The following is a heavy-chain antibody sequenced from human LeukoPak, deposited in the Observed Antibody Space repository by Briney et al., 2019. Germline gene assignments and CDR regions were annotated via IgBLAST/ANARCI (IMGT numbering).Heavy chain of an antibody. Sequence: SETLSLTCTVSGGSISSSSYYWGWIRQPPGKGLVWFGSIYYSGSTYYNPSLKSRVTISVDTSKNQFSLKLSSVTAADTAVYYCARESKRDYYMDVWGKGTTVTVSS. CDR1: GGSISSSSYY. V-gene: IGHV4-39*07. CDR2: IYYSGST. D-gene: IGHD1-1*01. CDR3: ARESKRDYYMDV. J-gene: IGHJ6*03.